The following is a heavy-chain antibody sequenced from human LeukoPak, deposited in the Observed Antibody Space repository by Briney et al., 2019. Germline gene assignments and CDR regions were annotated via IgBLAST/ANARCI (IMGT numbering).Heavy chain of an antibody. D-gene: IGHD4-17*01. CDR2: INHSGYT. J-gene: IGHJ5*02. Sequence: SETLSLTCAVSGVSFDDYYWSRVRQTPGKGLEWPGEINHSGYTNDSPALKSRVTLSIDTSNKQFSLNLRSVTVADAGIYYCTRMTTGHDHWGQGTLVTVSS. V-gene: IGHV4-34*01. CDR1: GVSFDDYY. CDR3: TRMTTGHDH.